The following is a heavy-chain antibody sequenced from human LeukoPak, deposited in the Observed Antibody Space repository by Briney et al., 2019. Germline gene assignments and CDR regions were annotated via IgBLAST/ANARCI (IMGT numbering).Heavy chain of an antibody. CDR2: INPKNGGS. CDR1: GYTFTGYY. J-gene: IGHJ5*02. Sequence: ASVKVSCKASGYTFTGYYMHWVRQAPGQGLEWMGWINPKNGGSNYAQKFQGRVTMTRGRSISTAYMELSRLTSDDTAVYYCARASFWESPINWFAPWGQGTLVTVSS. CDR3: ARASFWESPINWFAP. D-gene: IGHD3-16*01. V-gene: IGHV1-2*02.